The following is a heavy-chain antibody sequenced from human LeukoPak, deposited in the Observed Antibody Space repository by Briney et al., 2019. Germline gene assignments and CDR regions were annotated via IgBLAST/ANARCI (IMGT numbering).Heavy chain of an antibody. Sequence: QTGGSLRLSCEASGFTFSSYNMNWVRQAPGKGLEWVSVTYSGGTTYYADSVKGRFTISRDTSKNTVYLQMNSLSAEDTAVYYCARDYRYYADWGQGTLVTVSS. D-gene: IGHD3-16*02. J-gene: IGHJ4*02. CDR2: TYSGGTT. V-gene: IGHV3-53*01. CDR1: GFTFSSYN. CDR3: ARDYRYYAD.